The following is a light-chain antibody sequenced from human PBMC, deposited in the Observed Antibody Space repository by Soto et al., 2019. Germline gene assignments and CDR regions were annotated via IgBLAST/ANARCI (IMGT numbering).Light chain of an antibody. V-gene: IGLV2-14*01. Sequence: QAVVTQPASVSGSPGQSITISFTGTSSDVGGYTYVSWYQQHPGKAPKLMIYEVSNRPSGVSNRFSGSKSGNTASLTISGLQAEDEAHYYCSAYTSSSSLVVFGGGTKVTVL. CDR1: SSDVGGYTY. CDR2: EVS. J-gene: IGLJ3*02. CDR3: SAYTSSSSLVV.